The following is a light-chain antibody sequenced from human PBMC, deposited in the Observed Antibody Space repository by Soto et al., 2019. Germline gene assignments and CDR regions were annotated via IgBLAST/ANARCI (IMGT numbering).Light chain of an antibody. CDR1: QSVSSN. CDR2: GAS. V-gene: IGKV3-15*01. CDR3: QQYNNWPPLT. Sequence: EIVMTQSPATLSVSPGERVTLSCRASQSVSSNLACYQQKPGQAPRLLIYGASTRATGIPTRFSGSGSETEFTLTISSLQSEDFTVYYCQQYNNWPPLTFGGGTKVEI. J-gene: IGKJ4*01.